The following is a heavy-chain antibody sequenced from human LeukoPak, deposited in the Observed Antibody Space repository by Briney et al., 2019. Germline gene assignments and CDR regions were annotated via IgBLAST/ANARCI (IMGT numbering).Heavy chain of an antibody. J-gene: IGHJ4*02. D-gene: IGHD1-26*01. CDR2: ISYGGSNK. CDR3: AKDVFVGVGATTGFDY. Sequence: PGRSLRLSCAASGFTFSSYGMHWVRQAPGKGLEWVAVISYGGSNKYYADSVKGRFTISRDNSKNTLYLQMNSLRAEDTAVYYCAKDVFVGVGATTGFDYWGQGTLVTVSS. V-gene: IGHV3-30*18. CDR1: GFTFSSYG.